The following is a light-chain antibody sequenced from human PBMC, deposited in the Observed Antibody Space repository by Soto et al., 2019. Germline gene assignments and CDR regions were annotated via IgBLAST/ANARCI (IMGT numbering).Light chain of an antibody. Sequence: QSALTQPASVSGSPGQSITISCTGTRSDVGGYNYVSWYHQHPGKAPKLMIYEVSNRPSGVYHRFSGSKSGNTSSLTIAGLHAEDEADYYCSSYTRSSTGVFGTGTKVTVL. CDR1: RSDVGGYNY. V-gene: IGLV2-14*01. J-gene: IGLJ1*01. CDR2: EVS. CDR3: SSYTRSSTGV.